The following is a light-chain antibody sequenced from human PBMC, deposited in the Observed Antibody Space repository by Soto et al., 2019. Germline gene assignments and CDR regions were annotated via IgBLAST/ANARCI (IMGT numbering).Light chain of an antibody. V-gene: IGKV1-5*03. CDR3: QQYNSYPT. J-gene: IGKJ1*01. CDR1: QSISSW. Sequence: DIQMTQSPSTLSASVGDRVTITCRASQSISSWLAWYQQKPGKAPKLLIYKASSLEGGVPSRFSGSASGTEFTLTISSLQPDDFATYYCQQYNSYPTFGQGTKVEIK. CDR2: KAS.